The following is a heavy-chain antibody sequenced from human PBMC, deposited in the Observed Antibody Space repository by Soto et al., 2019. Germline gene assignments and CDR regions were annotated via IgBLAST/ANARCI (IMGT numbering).Heavy chain of an antibody. D-gene: IGHD1-26*01. V-gene: IGHV3-33*01. CDR3: VSDLVGASDSYGLDV. CDR2: IWHDGNNK. J-gene: IGHJ6*02. CDR1: GFTFSNYG. Sequence: GGSLKLSCAASGFTFSNYGMHWVRQAPGKGLGWVAIIWHDGNNKYYADSVRGGFIISRDNSKNRLYLQMYSLRAEETAVDYCVSDLVGASDSYGLDVWGQGTPVTVSS.